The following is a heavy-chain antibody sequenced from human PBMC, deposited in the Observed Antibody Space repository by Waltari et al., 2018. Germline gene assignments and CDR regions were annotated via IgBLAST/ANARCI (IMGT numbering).Heavy chain of an antibody. J-gene: IGHJ4*02. Sequence: EVQLVQSGGGLVQPGESRRFACAASGFPFDHSWMIWVRQAPGKGLEFVANINQDGSQKNYVDSVKGRFTISRDNARNSLYLQMNSLRAEDTAFYYCARDPGYSSFDYWGQGTLVTVSS. V-gene: IGHV3-7*01. CDR2: INQDGSQK. CDR3: ARDPGYSSFDY. D-gene: IGHD6-19*01. CDR1: GFPFDHSW.